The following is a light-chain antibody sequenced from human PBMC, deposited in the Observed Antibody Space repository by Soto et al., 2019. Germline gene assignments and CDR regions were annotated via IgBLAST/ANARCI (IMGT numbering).Light chain of an antibody. CDR3: SSYTSRSTLV. CDR1: SSDVGGYNY. Sequence: QSALTQPASVSGSPGQSITISCTGTSSDVGGYNYVSWYQHYPGKVPKLMIYDVSNRPSGVSNRFSGSKSGNTASLTISGLQAEDEADYYCSSYTSRSTLVFGGGTKLTVL. CDR2: DVS. J-gene: IGLJ2*01. V-gene: IGLV2-14*03.